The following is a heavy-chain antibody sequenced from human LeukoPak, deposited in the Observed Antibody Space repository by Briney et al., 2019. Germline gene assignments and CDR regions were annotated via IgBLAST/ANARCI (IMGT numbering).Heavy chain of an antibody. CDR3: ARLDIAATIDLGSYFDY. CDR2: ISAYNGNT. J-gene: IGHJ4*02. D-gene: IGHD5-12*01. V-gene: IGHV1-18*01. CDR1: GYTFTSYG. Sequence: GASVKVSCKASGYTFTSYGISWVRQAPGQGLEWMGWISAYNGNTNYAQKLQGRVTMTTDTSTSTAYMELRSLRSDDTAVYYCARLDIAATIDLGSYFDYWGQGTLVTVSS.